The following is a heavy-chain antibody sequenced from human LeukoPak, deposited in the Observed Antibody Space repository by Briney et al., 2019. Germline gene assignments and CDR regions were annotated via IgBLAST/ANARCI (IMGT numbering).Heavy chain of an antibody. J-gene: IGHJ5*02. D-gene: IGHD3-3*01. CDR3: AKALRFLEWYNWFDP. Sequence: GGSLRLSCAASGFTLSSYGMHWVRQAPGKGLEWVAFIRYDGSNKYCADSVKGRFSISRDNSKNTLYLQMNSLRAEDTAVYYCAKALRFLEWYNWFDPWGQGTLVTVSS. V-gene: IGHV3-30*02. CDR2: IRYDGSNK. CDR1: GFTLSSYG.